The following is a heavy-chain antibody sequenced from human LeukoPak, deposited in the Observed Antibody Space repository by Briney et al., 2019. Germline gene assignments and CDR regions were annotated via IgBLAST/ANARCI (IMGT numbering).Heavy chain of an antibody. V-gene: IGHV3-33*01. Sequence: PGGSLRLSCAASGFTFSNYSMHWVRQAPGKGLEWVAVIWYDGSNKYYADSVKGRFTISRDNSKNTLYLQMNSLRAEDTAVYYCAGNYGPYYFDYWGQGTLVTVSS. D-gene: IGHD3-10*01. CDR3: AGNYGPYYFDY. J-gene: IGHJ4*02. CDR2: IWYDGSNK. CDR1: GFTFSNYS.